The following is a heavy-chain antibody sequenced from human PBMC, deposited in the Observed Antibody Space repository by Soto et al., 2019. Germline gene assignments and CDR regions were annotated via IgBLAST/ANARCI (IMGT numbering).Heavy chain of an antibody. V-gene: IGHV1-24*01. J-gene: IGHJ4*02. CDR3: ARELYSCGAECPYYMDY. D-gene: IGHD2-21*01. CDR1: GYTLTELS. Sequence: RASVKVSCKVSGYTLTELSMHWVRQAPGKGLEWMGGFDPEDGETIYAQKFQGRVTMTEDTSTDTAYMELSSLRSEDTAVYYCARELYSCGAECPYYMDYWGQGTPVTVSS. CDR2: FDPEDGET.